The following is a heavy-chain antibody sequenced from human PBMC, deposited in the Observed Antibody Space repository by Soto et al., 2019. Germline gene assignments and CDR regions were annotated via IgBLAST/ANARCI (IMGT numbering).Heavy chain of an antibody. V-gene: IGHV4-59*08. CDR1: VGSISSYY. CDR3: ARLLGSSPETYYFDY. D-gene: IGHD6-6*01. J-gene: IGHJ4*02. Sequence: PSETLSLTCTVSVGSISSYYWSWIRQPPGKGLEWIGYIYYSGSTNYNPSLKSRVTISVDTSKNQFSLKLSSVTAADTAVYYCARLLGSSPETYYFDYWGQGTLVTVSS. CDR2: IYYSGST.